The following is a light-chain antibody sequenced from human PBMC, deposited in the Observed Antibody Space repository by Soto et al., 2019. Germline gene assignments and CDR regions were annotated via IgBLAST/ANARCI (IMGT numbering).Light chain of an antibody. CDR3: QQSASSVT. CDR1: HSVSSTF. Sequence: PGETATLTCSASHSVSSTFLAWYQQKPGQAPTLLIYDADTRATGIPARFSGSGFGTHLTLTISSLEPEDFAMYYCQQSASSVTFGQGTRLEIK. V-gene: IGKV3-20*01. CDR2: DAD. J-gene: IGKJ5*01.